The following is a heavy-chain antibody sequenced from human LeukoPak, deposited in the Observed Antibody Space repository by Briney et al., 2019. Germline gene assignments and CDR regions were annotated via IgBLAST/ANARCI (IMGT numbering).Heavy chain of an antibody. CDR1: GFTFSSYS. D-gene: IGHD1-1*01. V-gene: IGHV3-74*01. CDR3: VRDSYTNNWHFQSKDY. J-gene: IGHJ4*02. CDR2: IDHEGINT. Sequence: GGSLRLSCAASGFTFSSYSMNWVRQARGKALVWVSRIDHEGINTYYADSVKGRFTISRDNAKNSLYLQMNSLRAEDTAVYYCVRDSYTNNWHFQSKDYWGQGTLVTVSS.